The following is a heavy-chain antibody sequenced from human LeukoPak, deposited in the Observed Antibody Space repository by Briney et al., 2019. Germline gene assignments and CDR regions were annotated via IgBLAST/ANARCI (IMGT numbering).Heavy chain of an antibody. V-gene: IGHV4-39*07. Sequence: SETLSLTCTVSGGSISSSSYYWGWIRQPPGKGLEWIGSIYYSGSTYYNPSLKSRVTISVDTSKNQFSLKLSSVTAADTAVYYCARVGEVATITWKYFDYWGQGTLVTVSS. J-gene: IGHJ4*02. CDR3: ARVGEVATITWKYFDY. CDR1: GGSISSSSYY. D-gene: IGHD5-24*01. CDR2: IYYSGST.